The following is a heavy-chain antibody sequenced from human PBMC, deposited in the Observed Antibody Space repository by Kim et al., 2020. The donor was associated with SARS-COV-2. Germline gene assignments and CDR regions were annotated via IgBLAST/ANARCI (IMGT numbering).Heavy chain of an antibody. J-gene: IGHJ4*02. D-gene: IGHD6-13*01. CDR3: ATIAAARGGRPFDY. V-gene: IGHV4-39*01. Sequence: TPPLKSRVTISVDTYKNQFSLKLSSVTAADTAVYYCATIAAARGGRPFDYWGQGTLVTVSS.